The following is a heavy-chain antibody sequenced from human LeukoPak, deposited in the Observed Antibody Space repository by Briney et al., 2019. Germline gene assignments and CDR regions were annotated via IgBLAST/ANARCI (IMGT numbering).Heavy chain of an antibody. CDR1: GFTFSNSW. D-gene: IGHD5-12*01. Sequence: GGSLRLSCAASGFTFSNSWMSWVRQAPGKGLEWVATIKPDGSAQYYVDSVKGRFTISRDNAKNSLYLQMNSLRAGDTAVYYCARGGYDPGDAFDIWGQGTMVTVSS. CDR2: IKPDGSAQ. J-gene: IGHJ3*02. CDR3: ARGGYDPGDAFDI. V-gene: IGHV3-7*03.